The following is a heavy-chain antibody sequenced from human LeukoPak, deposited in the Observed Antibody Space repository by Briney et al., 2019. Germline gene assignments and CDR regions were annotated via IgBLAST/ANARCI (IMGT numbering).Heavy chain of an antibody. CDR1: GFTFSSYS. CDR2: ISSSSGYI. J-gene: IGHJ4*02. D-gene: IGHD6-13*01. V-gene: IGHV3-21*01. CDR3: ARASTHGSSWYHPDY. Sequence: PGGSLRLSCAASGFTFSSYSMNWVRQAPGKGLQWVSSISSSSGYIYYADSVKGRFTISRDNAKNSLYLQMNSLRAEDTAVYYCARASTHGSSWYHPDYWGQGTLVTVSS.